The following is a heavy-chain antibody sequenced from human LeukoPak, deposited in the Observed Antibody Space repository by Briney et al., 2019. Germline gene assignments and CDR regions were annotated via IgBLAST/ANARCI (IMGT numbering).Heavy chain of an antibody. CDR3: AKDLLVVAAAGSDAFDI. J-gene: IGHJ3*02. V-gene: IGHV3-23*01. CDR2: ISGSGGST. Sequence: GGSLRLSCAASGFTFSSYSMNWVRQAPGKGLEWVSAISGSGGSTYYADSVKGRFTISRDNSKNTLYLQMNSLRAEDTAVYYCAKDLLVVAAAGSDAFDIWGQGTMVTVSS. D-gene: IGHD6-13*01. CDR1: GFTFSSYS.